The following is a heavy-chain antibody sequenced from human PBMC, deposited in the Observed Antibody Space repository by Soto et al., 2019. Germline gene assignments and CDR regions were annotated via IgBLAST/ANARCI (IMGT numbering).Heavy chain of an antibody. CDR3: ARLPENYYYYMDV. Sequence: SETLSLTCTVSGGSISSSSYYWGWIRQPPGKGLEWIGSIYYSGSTYYNPSLKSRVTISVDTSKNQFSLKLSSVTAADTAVYYCARLPENYYYYMDVWGKGTTVTVS. CDR2: IYYSGST. V-gene: IGHV4-39*01. J-gene: IGHJ6*03. CDR1: GGSISSSSYY.